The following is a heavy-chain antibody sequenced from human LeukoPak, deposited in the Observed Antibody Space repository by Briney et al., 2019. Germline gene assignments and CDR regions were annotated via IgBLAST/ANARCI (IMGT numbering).Heavy chain of an antibody. Sequence: PSETLSLTCTVSGYSISSGYYWGWIRQPPGKGLEWIGSIYHSGSTYYNPSLKSRVTISVDTSKNQFSLRLSSVTAADTAVYYCASFGYGYLYYYYYMDVWGKGTTVTVSS. J-gene: IGHJ6*03. CDR2: IYHSGST. CDR1: GYSISSGYY. V-gene: IGHV4-38-2*02. D-gene: IGHD5-18*01. CDR3: ASFGYGYLYYYYYMDV.